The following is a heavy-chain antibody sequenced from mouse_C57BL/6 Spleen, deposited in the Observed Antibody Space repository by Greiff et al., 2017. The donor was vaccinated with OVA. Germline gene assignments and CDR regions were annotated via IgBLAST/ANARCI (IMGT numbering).Heavy chain of an antibody. D-gene: IGHD2-4*01. CDR3: ARQDYDYVSYYFDY. V-gene: IGHV1-52*01. J-gene: IGHJ2*01. CDR1: GYTFTSYW. CDR2: IDPSDSET. Sequence: QVQLKQPGAELVRPGSSVKLSCKASGYTFTSYWMHWVKQRPIQGLEWIGNIDPSDSETHYNQKFKDKATLTVDKSSSTAYMQLSSLTSEDSAVYYCARQDYDYVSYYFDYWGQGTTLTVSS.